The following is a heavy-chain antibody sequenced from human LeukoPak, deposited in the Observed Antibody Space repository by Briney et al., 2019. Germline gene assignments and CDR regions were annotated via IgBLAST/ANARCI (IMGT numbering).Heavy chain of an antibody. CDR2: INTASGNT. J-gene: IGHJ4*02. V-gene: IGHV1-3*03. Sequence: GASVKVSCKASGYIFTNYGMHWVRQAPGQRLEWMGWINTASGNTRWSQEFQGRLTIARDTSASTAYMELNSLRSEDTAVYFCARVRYNSGWSEFDYWGQGTLVTVSS. D-gene: IGHD6-19*01. CDR3: ARVRYNSGWSEFDY. CDR1: GYIFTNYG.